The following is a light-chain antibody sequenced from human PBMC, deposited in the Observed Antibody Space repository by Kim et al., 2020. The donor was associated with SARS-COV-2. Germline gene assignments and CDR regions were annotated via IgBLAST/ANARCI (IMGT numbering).Light chain of an antibody. Sequence: SVSVGDRVTHSGRASQGIRKDLGWYQQKRGKAPKLLIYAASTLQRGVPSRFSGSGSGTDFTLTISSLQPEDFATYYCLQGYNYPYTFGQGTKLEI. J-gene: IGKJ2*01. CDR3: LQGYNYPYT. V-gene: IGKV1-6*01. CDR2: AAS. CDR1: QGIRKD.